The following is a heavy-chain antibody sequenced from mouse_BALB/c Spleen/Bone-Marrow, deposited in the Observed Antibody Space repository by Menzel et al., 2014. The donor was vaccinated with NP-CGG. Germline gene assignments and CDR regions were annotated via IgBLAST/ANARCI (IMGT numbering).Heavy chain of an antibody. D-gene: IGHD2-3*01. CDR3: ARGYDGYYGFAY. J-gene: IGHJ3*01. CDR2: ISSGGST. V-gene: IGHV5-6-5*01. CDR1: GFTFSSYA. Sequence: EVQLVESGGGLVKPGGSLKLSCAASGFTFSSYAMSWVRQTPEKRLEWVASISSGGSTYYPDSVKGRFTISRDNARNILYLQMSSLSSEDTAMYYCARGYDGYYGFAYWGQGTLVTVSA.